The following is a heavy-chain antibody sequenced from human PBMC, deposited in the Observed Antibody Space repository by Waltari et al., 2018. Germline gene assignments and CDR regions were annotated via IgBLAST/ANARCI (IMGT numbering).Heavy chain of an antibody. Sequence: EEQLVESGGGLAQPGESLRLSCAASGFTFSRYWMDWVRQAPGRGLGWGSRINRDGSSTTYADSVKGRFTISRDNGKNTLYVQMNRLRAEDTAVYYCARVATKTYSSPVPGRPYYYGMDVWGQGTTVTVSS. CDR2: INRDGSST. D-gene: IGHD3-22*01. V-gene: IGHV3-74*01. CDR3: ARVATKTYSSPVPGRPYYYGMDV. J-gene: IGHJ6*02. CDR1: GFTFSRYW.